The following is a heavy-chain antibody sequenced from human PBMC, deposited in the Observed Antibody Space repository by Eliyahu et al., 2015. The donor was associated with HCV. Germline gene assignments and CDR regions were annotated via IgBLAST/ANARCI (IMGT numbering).Heavy chain of an antibody. CDR2: MSQDGRT. CDR1: GFTVSDYY. Sequence: EVQLVESGGGLVQPGGSLXLSCXASGFTVSDYYMIWVRQAPGRGLEGVAVMSQDGRTSYADSVKGRFTISRDNPKNTLYLQMNSLRAEDTAVYFCAKDLHYYGMDVWGPGTTVTVSS. CDR3: AKDLHYYGMDV. V-gene: IGHV3-66*02. J-gene: IGHJ6*02.